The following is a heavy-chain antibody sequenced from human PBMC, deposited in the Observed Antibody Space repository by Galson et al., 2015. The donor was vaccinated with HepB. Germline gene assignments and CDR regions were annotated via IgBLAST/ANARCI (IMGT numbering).Heavy chain of an antibody. CDR1: GGTFSSYA. V-gene: IGHV1-69*13. D-gene: IGHD2-2*01. J-gene: IGHJ4*02. CDR3: ARVRGPDIVVVPADQYYFDY. CDR2: IIPIFGTA. Sequence: SVKVSCKASGGTFSSYAISWVRQAPGQGLEWMGGIIPIFGTANYAQKFQGRVTITADESTSTAYMELSSLRSEDTAVYYCARVRGPDIVVVPADQYYFDYWGQGTLVTVSS.